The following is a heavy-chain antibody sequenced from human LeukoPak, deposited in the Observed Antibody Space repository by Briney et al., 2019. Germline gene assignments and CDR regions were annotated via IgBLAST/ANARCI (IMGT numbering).Heavy chain of an antibody. Sequence: GAPVKVSCKASGYTFTGYYMHWVRQAPGQGLEWMGWINPNSGGTNYAQKFQGRVTMTRDTSISTAYMELSRLRSDDTAVYYCARVPAYGDYWFDPWGQGTLVTVSS. V-gene: IGHV1-2*02. CDR1: GYTFTGYY. CDR3: ARVPAYGDYWFDP. D-gene: IGHD4-17*01. CDR2: INPNSGGT. J-gene: IGHJ5*02.